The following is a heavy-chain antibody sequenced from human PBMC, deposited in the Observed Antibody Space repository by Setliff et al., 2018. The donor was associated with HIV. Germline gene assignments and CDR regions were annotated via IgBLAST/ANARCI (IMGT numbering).Heavy chain of an antibody. CDR1: GYSISSGYY. V-gene: IGHV4-38-2*01. Sequence: SETLSLTCAVSGYSISSGYYWSWIRQPPGKGLEWIGSIYHSGSTNYNPSLKSRVTISVDTSKNQFSLKLSSATAADTAVYYCARSRLHYYDSSGYYPSYFDYWGQGTLVTVSS. CDR2: IYHSGST. CDR3: ARSRLHYYDSSGYYPSYFDY. D-gene: IGHD3-22*01. J-gene: IGHJ4*02.